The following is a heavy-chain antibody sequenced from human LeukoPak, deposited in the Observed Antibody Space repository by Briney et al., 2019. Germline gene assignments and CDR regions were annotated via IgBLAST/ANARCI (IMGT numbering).Heavy chain of an antibody. CDR3: ARFPHYYDSSGYPRVAPFDY. D-gene: IGHD3-22*01. V-gene: IGHV1-69*13. Sequence: SVKVSCKASGGTFSSYAISWVRQAPGQGLEWIGGIIPIFGTANYAQKFQGRVTITADESTSTAYMELSSLRSEDTAVYYCARFPHYYDSSGYPRVAPFDYWGQGTLVTVSS. CDR2: IIPIFGTA. J-gene: IGHJ4*02. CDR1: GGTFSSYA.